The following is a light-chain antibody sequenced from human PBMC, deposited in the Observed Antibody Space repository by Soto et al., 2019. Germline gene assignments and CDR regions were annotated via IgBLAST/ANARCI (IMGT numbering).Light chain of an antibody. CDR1: EDIRNQ. CDR3: LRDYNYQWT. V-gene: IGKV1-6*01. J-gene: IGKJ1*01. Sequence: AIQMTQSPSSLSASVGDRVTITCRASEDIRNQLGWYQQKPGKAPKLLIYAASSLQGGVPSRFSGSGSGTDFTLTISSLQPEDFATYYCLRDYNYQWTFGQGTKVEIK. CDR2: AAS.